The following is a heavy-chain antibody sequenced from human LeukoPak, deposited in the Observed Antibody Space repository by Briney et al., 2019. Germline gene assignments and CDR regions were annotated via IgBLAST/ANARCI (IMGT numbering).Heavy chain of an antibody. J-gene: IGHJ3*01. V-gene: IGHV3-11*04. CDR2: ISPSGSDR. CDR3: AREWLLSRNAVYDV. D-gene: IGHD2-21*01. CDR1: GFTVSDYY. Sequence: PGGSLRLSCAASGFTVSDYYMTWIRQAPGKGLEWISYISPSGSDRYYAESVKGRFTISRDNAKKSLYLQMSSLRVEDTAVYFCAREWLLSRNAVYDVWGKGTLVTVSS.